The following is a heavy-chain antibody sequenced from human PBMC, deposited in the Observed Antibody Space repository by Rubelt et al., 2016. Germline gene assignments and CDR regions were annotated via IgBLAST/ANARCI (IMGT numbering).Heavy chain of an antibody. Sequence: VKGRFTISRDNAKNSLYLQMNSLRAEDTAVYYCATWYSGNYGLFDYWGQGTLVTVSS. D-gene: IGHD1-26*01. CDR3: ATWYSGNYGLFDY. J-gene: IGHJ4*02. V-gene: IGHV3-21*04.